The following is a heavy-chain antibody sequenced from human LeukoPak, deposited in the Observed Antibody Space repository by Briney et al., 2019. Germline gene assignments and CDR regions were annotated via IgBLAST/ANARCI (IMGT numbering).Heavy chain of an antibody. J-gene: IGHJ4*02. Sequence: PGGSLRLSCAASGFTFSSYAMSWVRQAPGKGLEWVSYISSSGSTIYYADSVKGRFTISRDNAKNSLYLQMNSLRAEDTAVYYCARVPRRIAARPPFDYWGQGTLVTVSS. CDR3: ARVPRRIAARPPFDY. D-gene: IGHD6-6*01. CDR1: GFTFSSYA. V-gene: IGHV3-48*03. CDR2: ISSSGSTI.